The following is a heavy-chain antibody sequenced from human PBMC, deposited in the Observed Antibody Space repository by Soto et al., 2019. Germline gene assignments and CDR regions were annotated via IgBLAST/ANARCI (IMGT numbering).Heavy chain of an antibody. CDR2: ISGSGGST. J-gene: IGHJ4*02. D-gene: IGHD6-6*01. V-gene: IGHV3-23*01. CDR3: AKVPRGIAARPKYYFDY. CDR1: GFTFSSYA. Sequence: GGSLRLSCAASGFTFSSYAMSWVRQAPGKGLEWVSAISGSGGSTYYADSVKGRFTISRDNSKNTLYLQMNSLRAEDTAVYYCAKVPRGIAARPKYYFDYWGQGTLVTVSS.